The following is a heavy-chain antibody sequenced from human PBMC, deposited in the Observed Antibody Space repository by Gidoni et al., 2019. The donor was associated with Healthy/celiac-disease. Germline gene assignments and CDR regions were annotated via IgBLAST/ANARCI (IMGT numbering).Heavy chain of an antibody. CDR1: GFPFSSYS. CDR3: ARGASRLYYDSSGYYCLFDY. CDR2: ISYDGSNT. J-gene: IGHJ4*02. V-gene: IGHV3-30-3*01. D-gene: IGHD3-22*01. Sequence: QVQLVESGGGVVQPGRSLRLSCAASGFPFSSYSMPWVRQAPGKGLEWVEVISYDGSNTYYADSVKGRFNISRDNSKNTLYLQMNSLRAEDTAVYYCARGASRLYYDSSGYYCLFDYWGQGTLVTVSS.